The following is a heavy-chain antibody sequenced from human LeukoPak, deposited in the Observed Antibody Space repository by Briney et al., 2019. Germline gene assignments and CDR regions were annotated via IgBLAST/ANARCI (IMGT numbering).Heavy chain of an antibody. CDR2: IKQDGSEK. CDR1: GFTFSSYW. J-gene: IGHJ4*02. CDR3: ARRYCSGGSRYIDY. Sequence: QPGGSLRLSCAASGFTFSSYWMSWVRQAPGKGLEWVANIKQDGSEKYYVDSVKGRFTISRDNAKNSLYLQMNSLRAEDTAVYYCARRYCSGGSRYIDYWGQGTLVTVSS. D-gene: IGHD2-15*01. V-gene: IGHV3-7*01.